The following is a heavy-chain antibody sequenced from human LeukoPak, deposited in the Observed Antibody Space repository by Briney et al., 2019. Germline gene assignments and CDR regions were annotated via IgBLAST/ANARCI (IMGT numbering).Heavy chain of an antibody. J-gene: IGHJ4*02. D-gene: IGHD3-22*01. V-gene: IGHV4-34*01. Sequence: SETLSLTCAVYGGSFSGYYWSWIRQPPGKGLEWIGEINHSGSTNYNPPLKSRVTISVDTSKNQFSLKLSSVTAADTAVYYCAVDSSGYWAFDYWGQGTLVTVSS. CDR1: GGSFSGYY. CDR3: AVDSSGYWAFDY. CDR2: INHSGST.